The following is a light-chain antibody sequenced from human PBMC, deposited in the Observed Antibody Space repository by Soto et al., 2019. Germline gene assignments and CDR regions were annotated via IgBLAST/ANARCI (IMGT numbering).Light chain of an antibody. CDR2: EVS. CDR1: QSLIHSDGHTY. J-gene: IGKJ1*01. V-gene: IGKV2-30*02. CDR3: LQGAHWPWT. Sequence: DVVMTPSPLFLPVTLGQPASISCRSSQSLIHSDGHTYLSWVQQRPVQSPRRRIYEVSDRDSGVPDRLTGSGSGTDFTLKICRGGAEHVGVYYCLQGAHWPWTFGQGTEVELQ.